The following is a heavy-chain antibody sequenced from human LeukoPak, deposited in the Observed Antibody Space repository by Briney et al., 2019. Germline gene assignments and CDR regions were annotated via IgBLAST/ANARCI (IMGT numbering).Heavy chain of an antibody. D-gene: IGHD5-12*01. Sequence: GASVNVSCKASGGTFSSYAISWVRQAPGQGLEWMGGIIPIFGTANYAQKFQGRVTITADESTSTAYMELSNLRSEDTAVYYCARGVDSGYDSYYYYYGMDVWGKGTTVTVSS. V-gene: IGHV1-69*01. CDR2: IIPIFGTA. CDR3: ARGVDSGYDSYYYYYGMDV. CDR1: GGTFSSYA. J-gene: IGHJ6*04.